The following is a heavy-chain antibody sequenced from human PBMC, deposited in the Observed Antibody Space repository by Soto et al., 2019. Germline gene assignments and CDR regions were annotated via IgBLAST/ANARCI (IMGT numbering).Heavy chain of an antibody. Sequence: QVQLVESGGGVVQPGRSLRLSCAASGFTFSSYGMHWVRQAPGKGLEWVAVIWYDGSNKYYADSVKGRFTISRDNSKNTLNLQMNSLRAEDKAVYYCARDIVLVPAAPASRYYYYGMDVWGQGTTVTVSS. CDR3: ARDIVLVPAAPASRYYYYGMDV. J-gene: IGHJ6*02. CDR2: IWYDGSNK. D-gene: IGHD2-2*01. CDR1: GFTFSSYG. V-gene: IGHV3-33*01.